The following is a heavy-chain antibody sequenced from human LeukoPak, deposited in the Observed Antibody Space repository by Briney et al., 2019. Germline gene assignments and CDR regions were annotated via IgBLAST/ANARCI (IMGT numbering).Heavy chain of an antibody. J-gene: IGHJ4*02. CDR3: ASYPRYSSTPPFDY. V-gene: IGHV1-2*02. CDR1: GYTFTGYY. CDR2: INPNTGET. Sequence: ATVKVSCKASGYTFTGYYMHWVRQAPGQGLEWMGWINPNTGETNSAQKFQGRVTMTGDTTINTAYMELTRLTSDDTAVYYCASYPRYSSTPPFDYWGQGTLVTVSS. D-gene: IGHD2-2*01.